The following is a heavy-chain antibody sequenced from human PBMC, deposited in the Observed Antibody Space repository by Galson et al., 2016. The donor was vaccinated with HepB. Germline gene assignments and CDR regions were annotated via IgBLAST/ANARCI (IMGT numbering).Heavy chain of an antibody. CDR1: GGSIRSSNHF. CDR2: INYSGHT. J-gene: IGHJ4*02. Sequence: ETLSLTCSVSGGSIRSSNHFWAWIRQPPGKGLEWIGSINYSGHTSYNPSLKSRVTISVDSSKNQFSLNLNSVTAADTALYYCARQVRWLINRVGHFDYWGQGALVTVSS. D-gene: IGHD5-24*01. CDR3: ARQVRWLINRVGHFDY. V-gene: IGHV4-39*01.